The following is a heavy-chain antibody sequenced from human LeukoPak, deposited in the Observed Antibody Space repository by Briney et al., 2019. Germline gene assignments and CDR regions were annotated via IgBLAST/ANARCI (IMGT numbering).Heavy chain of an antibody. CDR3: ARQLNYYYYMDV. V-gene: IGHV4-34*01. J-gene: IGHJ6*03. D-gene: IGHD3-10*01. CDR1: GGSFSGYY. Sequence: SETLSLTCAVYGGSFSGYYWSWIRQPPGKGLEWIGEINHSGSTNYNPSLKSGVTISVDTSKNQFSLKLSSVTAADTAVYYCARQLNYYYYMDVWGKGTTVTISS. CDR2: INHSGST.